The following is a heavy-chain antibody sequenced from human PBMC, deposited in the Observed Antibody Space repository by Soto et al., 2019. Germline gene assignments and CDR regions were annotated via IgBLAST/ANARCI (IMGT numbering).Heavy chain of an antibody. CDR3: ARGGCISTSCYCVRYYYGMDV. Sequence: QLQLQESGPGLVKPSQTLSLTCAVSGGSISSGGYSWSWIRQPPRKGLEWICYIYHSGITYYNPSLNSRVTISVDRSKSGFSLKLSSVTSADTAVYYCARGGCISTSCYCVRYYYGMDVWGQGTTVTVTS. CDR2: IYHSGIT. J-gene: IGHJ6*02. D-gene: IGHD2-2*01. CDR1: GGSISSGGYS. V-gene: IGHV4-30-2*01.